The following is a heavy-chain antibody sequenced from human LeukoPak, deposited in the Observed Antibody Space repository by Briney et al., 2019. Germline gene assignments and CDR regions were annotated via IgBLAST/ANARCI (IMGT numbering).Heavy chain of an antibody. CDR3: AKDRMSHYSLDY. CDR2: ISSSGSYT. V-gene: IGHV3-21*01. CDR1: GFTFSSYS. J-gene: IGHJ4*02. Sequence: TGRSLRLSCAASGFTFSSYSMNWVRQAPGKGLEWVSSISSSGSYTYYADSVKGRFTISRDNAKNSLYLQMNSLRAEDPAVYYCAKDRMSHYSLDYWGQGTLVTVSS. D-gene: IGHD4-11*01.